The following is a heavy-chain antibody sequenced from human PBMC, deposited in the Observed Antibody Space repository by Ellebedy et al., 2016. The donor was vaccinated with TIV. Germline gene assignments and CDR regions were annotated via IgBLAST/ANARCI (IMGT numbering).Heavy chain of an antibody. J-gene: IGHJ4*02. V-gene: IGHV3-30*01. Sequence: GESLKISCVASGFTSSRYAMHWVRQAPGKGLEWVAGISSDGGNTYHADSMKGRFTISRDNSKNTLLVHMNSLRVEDTAVYYCARARVSSYFDHWGQGTLVTVSS. CDR3: ARARVSSYFDH. CDR2: ISSDGGNT. D-gene: IGHD5/OR15-5a*01. CDR1: GFTSSRYA.